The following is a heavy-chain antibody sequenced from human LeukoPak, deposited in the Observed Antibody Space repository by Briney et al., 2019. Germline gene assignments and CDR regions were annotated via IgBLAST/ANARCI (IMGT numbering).Heavy chain of an antibody. D-gene: IGHD6-19*01. CDR3: ARDRYSSGQFDY. Sequence: SETLSLTCAVYGGSFSGYYWSWIRQPPGEGLDWIGYIYYSGSTSYNPSLKSRVTISVDTSRNQFSLKVSSVTAADTAVYYCARDRYSSGQFDYWGQGTLVTVSS. CDR1: GGSFSGYY. V-gene: IGHV4-59*01. CDR2: IYYSGST. J-gene: IGHJ4*02.